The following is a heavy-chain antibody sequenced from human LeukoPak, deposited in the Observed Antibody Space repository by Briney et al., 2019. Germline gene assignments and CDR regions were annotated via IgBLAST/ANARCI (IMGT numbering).Heavy chain of an antibody. V-gene: IGHV3-23*01. J-gene: IGHJ6*03. CDR2: ISGSGGST. Sequence: PGGSLRLSCAASGFTFSSYAMSWVRQAPGKGLEWVSAISGSGGSTYYADSVKGRFTISRDNSKNTLYLQMNSLRAEDTAVYYCAKDDGGSYYIYYYYYMDVWGKGTTVTISS. CDR3: AKDDGGSYYIYYYYYMDV. D-gene: IGHD1-26*01. CDR1: GFTFSSYA.